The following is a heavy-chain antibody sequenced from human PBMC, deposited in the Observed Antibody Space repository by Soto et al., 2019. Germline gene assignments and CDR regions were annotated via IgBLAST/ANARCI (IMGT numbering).Heavy chain of an antibody. CDR2: IYYSGST. CDR3: ARDDGYCISTSCYGVAGDI. V-gene: IGHV4-30-4*01. J-gene: IGHJ3*02. Sequence: SETLSLTCTVSGGSISSGDYYWSWIRQPPGKGLEWIGYIYYSGSTYYSPSLKSRVTISVDTSKNQFSLKLSSVTAADTAVYYCARDDGYCISTSCYGVAGDIWGQWTMVTVSS. CDR1: GGSISSGDYY. D-gene: IGHD2-2*01.